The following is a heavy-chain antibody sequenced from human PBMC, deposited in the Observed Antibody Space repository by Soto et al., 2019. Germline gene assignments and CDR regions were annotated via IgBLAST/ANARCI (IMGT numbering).Heavy chain of an antibody. CDR3: AASYGSGYRAFDY. D-gene: IGHD3-10*01. Sequence: SVQVSCKASGDTFSFYTINWVRQAPGLGLEWVGRINPIVSMSNYAQKFQGRVSMTADKSTSTAYMELRSLRSDDTAMYFCAASYGSGYRAFDYWGQGTLVTVSS. CDR1: GDTFSFYT. V-gene: IGHV1-69*02. CDR2: INPIVSMS. J-gene: IGHJ4*02.